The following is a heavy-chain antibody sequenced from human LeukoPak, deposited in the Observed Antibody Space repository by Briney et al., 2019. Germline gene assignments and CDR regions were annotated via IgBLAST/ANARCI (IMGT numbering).Heavy chain of an antibody. J-gene: IGHJ3*02. CDR2: SRNKANSYTT. D-gene: IGHD3-22*01. Sequence: GGSLRLSCAASGFTFSDHYMDWVRQAPGIGLEWLGRSRNKANSYTTEYAVSVKGRFTISRDDSKNSLSLQMNSLKTEDTAVYYCVRAYDSSGWNAFDIWGQGTMVTVSS. V-gene: IGHV3-72*01. CDR3: VRAYDSSGWNAFDI. CDR1: GFTFSDHY.